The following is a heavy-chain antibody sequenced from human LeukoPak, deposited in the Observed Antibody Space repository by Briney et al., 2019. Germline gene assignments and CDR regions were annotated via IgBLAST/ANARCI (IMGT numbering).Heavy chain of an antibody. Sequence: PSGTLSLTCAVSGGSISSSNWWSWVRQPPGKGLEWIGEIYHSGSTNYNPSLKSRVTISVDTSKNQFSLKLSSVTAADTAVYYCARGEGGTKNWFDPWGQGTLVTVSS. J-gene: IGHJ5*02. CDR2: IYHSGST. V-gene: IGHV4-4*02. CDR1: GGSISSSNW. D-gene: IGHD2-15*01. CDR3: ARGEGGTKNWFDP.